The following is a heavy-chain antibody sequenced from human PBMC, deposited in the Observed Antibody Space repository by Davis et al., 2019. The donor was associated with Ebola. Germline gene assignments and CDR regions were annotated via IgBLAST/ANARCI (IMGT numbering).Heavy chain of an antibody. CDR3: ARDAYYYDSSGYYGRGGFDY. J-gene: IGHJ4*02. CDR1: GGSFSSYY. CDR2: IYYSGST. Sequence: MPSETLSLTCAAYGGSFSSYYWSWIRQPPGKGLEWIGYIYYSGSTNYNPSLKSRVTISVDTSKNQFSLKLSSVTAADTAVYYCARDAYYYDSSGYYGRGGFDYGGQGTLVTVSS. D-gene: IGHD3-22*01. V-gene: IGHV4-59*01.